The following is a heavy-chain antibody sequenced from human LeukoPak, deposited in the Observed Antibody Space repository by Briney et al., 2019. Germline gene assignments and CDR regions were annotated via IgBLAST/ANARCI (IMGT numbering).Heavy chain of an antibody. CDR3: ARDLGCSSTSCYNHYFDY. D-gene: IGHD2-2*02. V-gene: IGHV1-69*13. CDR1: GHTFTGYY. Sequence: ASVKVSCKASGHTFTGYYLHWVRQAPGQGLEWMGGIIPIFGTANYAQKFQGRVTITADESTSTAYMELSSLRSEDTAVYYCARDLGCSSTSCYNHYFDYWGQGTLVTVSS. CDR2: IIPIFGTA. J-gene: IGHJ4*02.